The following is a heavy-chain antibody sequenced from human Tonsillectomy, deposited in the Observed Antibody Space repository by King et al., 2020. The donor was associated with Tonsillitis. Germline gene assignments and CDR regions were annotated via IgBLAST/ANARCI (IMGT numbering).Heavy chain of an antibody. J-gene: IGHJ4*02. CDR1: GGTLSSYV. Sequence: QGQLVQSGAEVKKPGSSVKVSCKASGGTLSSYVISWVRQAPGQGLEWMGNIIPILGRANYAQNFQGRVTFTADKSTSTAYMEVNSLRSEDTAVYFCARAAGGIAAAVVWGQGTLVSVSS. CDR2: IIPILGRA. CDR3: ARAAGGIAAAVV. D-gene: IGHD6-13*01. V-gene: IGHV1-69*09.